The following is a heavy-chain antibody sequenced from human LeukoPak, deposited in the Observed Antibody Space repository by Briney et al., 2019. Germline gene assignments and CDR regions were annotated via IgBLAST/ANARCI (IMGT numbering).Heavy chain of an antibody. J-gene: IGHJ4*02. CDR3: ARELGIVGGTYYFDY. Sequence: SVKVSCKASGGTFSSYAISWVRQAPGQGLEWMGRIIPIFGIANYAQKFQGRVTITADKSTSTAYMELSSLRSEDTAVYYCARELGIVGGTYYFDYRGQGTLVTVSS. V-gene: IGHV1-69*04. CDR2: IIPIFGIA. D-gene: IGHD2-15*01. CDR1: GGTFSSYA.